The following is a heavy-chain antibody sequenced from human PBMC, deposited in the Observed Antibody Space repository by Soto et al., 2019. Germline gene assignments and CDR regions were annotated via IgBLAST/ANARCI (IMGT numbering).Heavy chain of an antibody. Sequence: LSLTCTVSGGSISSGGYYWSWIRQHPGKGLEWIGYIYYSGSTYYNPSLKSRVTISVDTSKNQFSLKLSSVTAADTAVYYCARVRTAPSSPPSDFDYWGQGTLVTVSS. CDR1: GGSISSGGYY. D-gene: IGHD2-2*01. J-gene: IGHJ4*02. V-gene: IGHV4-31*03. CDR2: IYYSGST. CDR3: ARVRTAPSSPPSDFDY.